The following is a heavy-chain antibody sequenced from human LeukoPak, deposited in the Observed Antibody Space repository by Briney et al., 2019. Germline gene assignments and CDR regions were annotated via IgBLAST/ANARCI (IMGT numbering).Heavy chain of an antibody. CDR3: AKDGIPWSSLSSLDY. J-gene: IGHJ4*02. Sequence: GGSLRLSCAASGFTFSSYGMHWVRQAPGKGLEWVAVIWYDGGNKYYADSVKGRFTISRDNSKNTLYLQMNSLRAEDTAVYYCAKDGIPWSSLSSLDYWGQGTLVTVSS. V-gene: IGHV3-33*06. D-gene: IGHD1-26*01. CDR1: GFTFSSYG. CDR2: IWYDGGNK.